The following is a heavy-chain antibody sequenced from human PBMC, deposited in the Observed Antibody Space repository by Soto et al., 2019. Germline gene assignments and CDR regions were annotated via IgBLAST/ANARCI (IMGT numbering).Heavy chain of an antibody. CDR1: GGTFNTYN. CDR3: ARDAPGDSYYYSYGMDV. V-gene: IGHV1-69*01. CDR2: ILPIFGTT. J-gene: IGHJ6*02. Sequence: QVQLVQSGAEVKKPGSSVKVSCKASGGTFNTYNINWVRQAPGQGLEWMGGILPIFGTTNYAQRFQGRVTITADDSTSTAYMELSSLRSEDTAVYYCARDAPGDSYYYSYGMDVWGQGTTVTVTS. D-gene: IGHD7-27*01.